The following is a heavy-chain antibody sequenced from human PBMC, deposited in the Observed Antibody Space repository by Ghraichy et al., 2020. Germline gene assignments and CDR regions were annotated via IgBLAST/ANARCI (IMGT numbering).Heavy chain of an antibody. V-gene: IGHV4-39*07. Sequence: SETLSLTCTVSGGSISSSSYYWGWIRQPPGKGLEWIGSIYYSGSTYYNPSLKSRVTISVDTSKNQFSLKLSSVTAADTAVYYCARHALGGIQLWFIPDAFDIWGQGTMVTVSS. J-gene: IGHJ3*02. CDR2: IYYSGST. CDR3: ARHALGGIQLWFIPDAFDI. D-gene: IGHD5-18*01. CDR1: GGSISSSSYY.